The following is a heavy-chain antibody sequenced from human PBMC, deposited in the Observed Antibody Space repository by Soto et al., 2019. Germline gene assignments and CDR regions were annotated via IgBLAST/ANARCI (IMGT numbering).Heavy chain of an antibody. D-gene: IGHD3-10*01. CDR3: AREEVRGIIRWFDT. CDR2: ISGSSGVI. CDR1: GFAFSEYS. Sequence: GSLRLSCAASGFAFSEYSMAWVRQAPGKGPEWVSYISGSSGVIYYVDSVKGRFTVSRDNAKNSLFLQMNSLRQEDTAVYYCAREEVRGIIRWFDTWRQGTRVTVSS. J-gene: IGHJ5*02. V-gene: IGHV3-21*06.